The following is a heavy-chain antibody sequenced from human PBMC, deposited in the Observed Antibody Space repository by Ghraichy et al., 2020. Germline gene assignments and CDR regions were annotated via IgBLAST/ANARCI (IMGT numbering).Heavy chain of an antibody. CDR1: GGSISSRSYY. J-gene: IGHJ6*02. D-gene: IGHD4-17*01. Sequence: SETLSLTCTVSGGSISSRSYYWGWIRQPPGKGLEWIGSIYYSGSTYYNPSLKSRVTISVDTSKNQFSLKLSSVTAADTAVYYCARDYGDYESYYHYYGMDVWGQGTTVTVSS. V-gene: IGHV4-39*02. CDR2: IYYSGST. CDR3: ARDYGDYESYYHYYGMDV.